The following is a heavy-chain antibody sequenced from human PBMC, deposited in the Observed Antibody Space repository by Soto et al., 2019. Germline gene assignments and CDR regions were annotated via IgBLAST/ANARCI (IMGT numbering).Heavy chain of an antibody. CDR3: ARAPIAVAGPNWFDP. V-gene: IGHV1-2*04. CDR1: GYTFTGYY. D-gene: IGHD6-19*01. J-gene: IGHJ5*02. CDR2: INPNSGGT. Sequence: ASVKVSCKASGYTFTGYYMHWVRQAPGQGLEWMGWINPNSGGTNYAQKFQGWVTMTRDTSLSTAYMELSRLRSDDTAVYYCARAPIAVAGPNWFDPWGQGTLVTVSS.